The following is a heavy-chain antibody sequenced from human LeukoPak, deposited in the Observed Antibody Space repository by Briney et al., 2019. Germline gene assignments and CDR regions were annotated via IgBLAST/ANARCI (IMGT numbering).Heavy chain of an antibody. D-gene: IGHD3-10*01. CDR2: ITSSSSYI. CDR1: GFTFSTYR. J-gene: IGHJ6*03. Sequence: GGSLRLSCAASGFTFSTYRMNWVRQAPGKGLEWVSSITSSSSYIYYADSVKGRFTISRDNAENSLCLQMNSLRAEDTAVYYCTRSYYSADYYHYYYMDVWGKGTTVTISS. V-gene: IGHV3-21*01. CDR3: TRSYYSADYYHYYYMDV.